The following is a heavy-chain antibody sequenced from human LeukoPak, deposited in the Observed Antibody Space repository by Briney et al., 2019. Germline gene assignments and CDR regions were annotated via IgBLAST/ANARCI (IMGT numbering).Heavy chain of an antibody. CDR1: GFTFSSYG. V-gene: IGHV3-23*01. Sequence: PGGSLRLSCAASGFTFSSYGMTWVRQAPGKGLEWVSTIGGRDTNTYYADSVEGRFTISRDNSKNTLYLQMKALRAEDTALYFCARRSDYGTDGNYFDSWGQGTPVTVSS. CDR3: ARRSDYGTDGNYFDS. J-gene: IGHJ4*02. D-gene: IGHD4-17*01. CDR2: IGGRDTNT.